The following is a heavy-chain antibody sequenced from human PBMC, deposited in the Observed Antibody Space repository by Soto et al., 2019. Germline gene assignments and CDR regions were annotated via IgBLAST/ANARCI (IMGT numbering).Heavy chain of an antibody. J-gene: IGHJ1*01. Sequence: QVQLVQSGAEGKKPGSSVKVSCKASGGTFSSYAISWVRQAPGQGLEWMGGIIPIFGTANYAQKVQGRVTITADKSTSTAYMELSSLRSEDTDVYYCARGAGSSSGWYWGAEYFQHWGPVTLVTVSS. CDR2: IIPIFGTA. V-gene: IGHV1-69*06. CDR1: GGTFSSYA. CDR3: ARGAGSSSGWYWGAEYFQH. D-gene: IGHD6-19*01.